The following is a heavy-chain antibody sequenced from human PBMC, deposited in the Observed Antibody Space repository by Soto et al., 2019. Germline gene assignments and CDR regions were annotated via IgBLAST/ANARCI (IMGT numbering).Heavy chain of an antibody. CDR1: GFPFSAYG. D-gene: IGHD2-15*01. Sequence: RGSRRLSCAASGFPFSAYGMHGVRQAPAKGREWVAVISYDGSNKHYTDSVKDRFPISRDNSKSTLYLQMNSLRGEDTAVYYCAKDQSHVVVVSAAMDVWGKGT. CDR2: ISYDGSNK. J-gene: IGHJ6*03. CDR3: AKDQSHVVVVSAAMDV. V-gene: IGHV3-30*18.